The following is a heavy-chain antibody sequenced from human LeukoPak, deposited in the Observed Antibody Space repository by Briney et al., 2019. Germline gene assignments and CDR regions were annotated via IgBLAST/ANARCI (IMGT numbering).Heavy chain of an antibody. Sequence: GGSLGLSCAASGFTFSSYEMNWVRQAPGKGLEWVSYISSSGSTIYYADSVKGRFTISRDNAKNSLYLQMNSLRAEDTAVYYCARAGGSSGVDAFDIWGQGTMVTVSS. CDR1: GFTFSSYE. D-gene: IGHD3-22*01. CDR2: ISSSGSTI. J-gene: IGHJ3*02. V-gene: IGHV3-48*03. CDR3: ARAGGSSGVDAFDI.